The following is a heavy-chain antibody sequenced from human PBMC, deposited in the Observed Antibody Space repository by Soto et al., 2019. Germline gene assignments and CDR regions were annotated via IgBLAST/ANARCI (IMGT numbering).Heavy chain of an antibody. J-gene: IGHJ5*02. CDR2: ISYDGDNR. D-gene: IGHD3-22*01. CDR3: SRNLGRIWLKGWFDP. CDR1: RFTFRSYA. V-gene: IGHV3-30-3*01. Sequence: GGSLRLSCAASRFTFRSYAMHWVRQAPGKGLEWVAAISYDGDNRYYADSVKGRFTVSRDNSKNTLYLQMESLRTADTAVYYCSRNLGRIWLKGWFDPGGHETLVTVP.